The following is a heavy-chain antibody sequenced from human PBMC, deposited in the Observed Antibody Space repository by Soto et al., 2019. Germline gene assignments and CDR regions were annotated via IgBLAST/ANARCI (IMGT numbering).Heavy chain of an antibody. CDR2: IKFDGGST. CDR3: ARGAKGAYYVDV. V-gene: IGHV3-74*01. J-gene: IGHJ6*03. CDR1: GFTFSDFW. D-gene: IGHD2-21*01. Sequence: EVQLVASGGGLVQPGGSLRLSCAASGFTFSDFWLHWVRQTPGKGLVWVSRIKFDGGSTNYADSVKGRFTIYRDNAENTLYLQMDSLRAEDTAVYYSARGAKGAYYVDVWGKGTTVTVSS.